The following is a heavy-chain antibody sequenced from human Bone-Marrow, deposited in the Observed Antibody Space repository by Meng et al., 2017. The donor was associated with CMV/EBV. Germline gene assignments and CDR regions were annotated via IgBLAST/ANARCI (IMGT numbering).Heavy chain of an antibody. J-gene: IGHJ4*02. V-gene: IGHV4-39*07. CDR1: GGSISSSSYY. D-gene: IGHD3-3*01. CDR3: ASITIFGKYVDY. CDR2: IYYSGST. Sequence: SETLSLTCTVSGGSISSSSYYWGWIRQPPGKGLEWIGSIYYSGSTYYNPSLKSRVTISVDTSKNQFSLKLSSVTAADTAVYYCASITIFGKYVDYWGQGTRVTGSS.